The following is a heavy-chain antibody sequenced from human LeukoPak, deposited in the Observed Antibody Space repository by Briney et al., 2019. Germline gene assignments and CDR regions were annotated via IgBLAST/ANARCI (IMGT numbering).Heavy chain of an antibody. D-gene: IGHD6-19*01. J-gene: IGHJ4*02. CDR2: ISTSGGST. CDR3: ARDSGWGNDY. V-gene: IGHV3-23*01. Sequence: PGGSLRLSCAASGFTFNNYDMSWVRQAPGKGLEWVSSISTSGGSTYYADSVKGRFTISRDNSKSTLFLQMNSLRGDDTAVYYCARDSGWGNDYWGQGTLVTVSS. CDR1: GFTFNNYD.